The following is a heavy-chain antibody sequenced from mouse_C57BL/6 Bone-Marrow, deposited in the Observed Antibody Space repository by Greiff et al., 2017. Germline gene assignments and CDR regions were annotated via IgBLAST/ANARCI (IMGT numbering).Heavy chain of an antibody. CDR2: IRSKSNNYAT. CDR1: GFSFNTYA. CDR3: VRRVVDY. V-gene: IGHV10-1*01. D-gene: IGHD1-3*01. J-gene: IGHJ4*01. Sequence: EVQGVESGGGLVQPTGSLKLSCAASGFSFNTYAMNWVRQAPGKGLEWVALIRSKSNNYATYYADSVKDRFTISRDDSESMLYLQMNNLKTEDTAMYYCVRRVVDYWGQGTSVTGSS.